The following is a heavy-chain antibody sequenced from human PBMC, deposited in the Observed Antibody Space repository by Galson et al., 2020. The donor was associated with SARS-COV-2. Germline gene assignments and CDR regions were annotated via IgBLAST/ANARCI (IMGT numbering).Heavy chain of an antibody. CDR1: GASINTYS. V-gene: IGHV4-59*08. J-gene: IGHJ4*02. D-gene: IGHD3-16*01. CDR2: VHFTGRT. Sequence: ETSETLSLTCTVSGASINTYSWTWIRQSPGKGLEWIAFVHFTGRTIYNPSLKSRLSISRDVSKDQLSLRLSSVTASDTAVYFCARRTGSYVSSPIDYWGQGTLVTVSS. CDR3: ARRTGSYVSSPIDY.